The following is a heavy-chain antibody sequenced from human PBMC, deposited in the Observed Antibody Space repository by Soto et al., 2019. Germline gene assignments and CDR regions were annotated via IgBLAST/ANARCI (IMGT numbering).Heavy chain of an antibody. V-gene: IGHV1-46*01. CDR1: GYTITSYY. CDR2: INPSGGST. CDR3: ARLVRPIFGVGQPDYYYYGMDV. Sequence: ASVKVSCKASGYTITSYYMYWVRQDHGQGLEWMGIINPSGGSTSYAQKFQGRVTMTRDTSTSTVYMELSSLRSEDTAVYYCARLVRPIFGVGQPDYYYYGMDVWGQGTTVTVSS. J-gene: IGHJ6*02. D-gene: IGHD3-3*01.